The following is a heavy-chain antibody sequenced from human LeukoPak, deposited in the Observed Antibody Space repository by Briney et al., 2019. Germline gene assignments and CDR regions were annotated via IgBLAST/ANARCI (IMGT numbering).Heavy chain of an antibody. CDR3: AKGPYDYVWGSYRPSYFDY. V-gene: IGHV3-23*01. CDR1: GFTFSSYA. J-gene: IGHJ4*02. D-gene: IGHD3-16*02. CDR2: ISGSGGST. Sequence: GGSLRLSCAASGFTFSSYAMSSVRPAPGKGLEWGSAISGSGGSTYYADSVKGRFTISRDNSKNTLYLQMNSLRAEDTAVYYCAKGPYDYVWGSYRPSYFDYWGQGTLVTVSS.